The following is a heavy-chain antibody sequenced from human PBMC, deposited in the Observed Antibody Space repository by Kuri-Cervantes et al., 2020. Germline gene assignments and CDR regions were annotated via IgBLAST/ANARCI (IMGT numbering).Heavy chain of an antibody. CDR3: ARDRDPLAVAGYCFDY. V-gene: IGHV3-43D*04. Sequence: GGSLRLSCAASGFTFDDYAMHWVRQAPGKGLEWVSLISWDGGSTYYADSVKGRFTISRDNSKNSLYLQMNSLRAEDTAVYYCARDRDPLAVAGYCFDYWGQGTLVTVSS. CDR1: GFTFDDYA. J-gene: IGHJ4*02. CDR2: ISWDGGST. D-gene: IGHD6-19*01.